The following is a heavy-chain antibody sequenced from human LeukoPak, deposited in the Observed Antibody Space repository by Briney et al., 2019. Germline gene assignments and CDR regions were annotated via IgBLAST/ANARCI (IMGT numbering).Heavy chain of an antibody. CDR3: AKDPPPLRSGYYTDYYYYMDV. J-gene: IGHJ6*03. CDR1: GFTFSSYG. CDR2: TRYDGSNK. D-gene: IGHD3-3*01. V-gene: IGHV3-30*02. Sequence: GGSLRLSCAASGFTFSSYGMHWFRQAPGKGLEWVAFTRYDGSNKHYADSVKGRFTISRDNSKNTLYLQMNSLRAEDTAVYYCAKDPPPLRSGYYTDYYYYMDVWGKGTTVTVSS.